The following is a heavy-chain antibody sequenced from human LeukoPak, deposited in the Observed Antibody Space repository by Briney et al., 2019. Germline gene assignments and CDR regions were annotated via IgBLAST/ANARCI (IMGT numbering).Heavy chain of an antibody. Sequence: GSLRLSCAASGFTFSSYAMSWVRQAPEKGLEWVSAISGSGGSTYYADSVKGRFTISRDNSKNTLYLQMNSLRAEDTAVYYCAKDGNYYDKHYFDYWGQGTLVTVSS. D-gene: IGHD3-22*01. J-gene: IGHJ4*02. V-gene: IGHV3-23*01. CDR1: GFTFSSYA. CDR2: ISGSGGST. CDR3: AKDGNYYDKHYFDY.